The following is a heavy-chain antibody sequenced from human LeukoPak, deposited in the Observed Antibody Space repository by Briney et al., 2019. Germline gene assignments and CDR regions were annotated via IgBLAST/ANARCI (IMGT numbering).Heavy chain of an antibody. Sequence: GGSLRLSCAASGFTFSSYGMHWVRQAPGKGLEWVAVISYDGSNKYYADSVKGRFTISRDNSKNTLYLQMNSLRAEDTAVYYCAKDHSGWYRFAFDYWGQGTLVTVSS. V-gene: IGHV3-30*18. J-gene: IGHJ4*02. D-gene: IGHD6-19*01. CDR2: ISYDGSNK. CDR3: AKDHSGWYRFAFDY. CDR1: GFTFSSYG.